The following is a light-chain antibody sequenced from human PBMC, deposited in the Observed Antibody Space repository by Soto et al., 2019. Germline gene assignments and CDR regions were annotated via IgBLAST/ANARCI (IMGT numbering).Light chain of an antibody. V-gene: IGKV3-15*01. CDR2: GAS. CDR1: QSVSSN. Sequence: EIVMTQSPATLSVSPGERATLSCRASQSVSSNLAWYQQKPGQAPRLLIYGASTRATGIPARFSGSGSGTEFTLTISGLQSEDLAVYCCQQYNNWPSTYGQGNK. J-gene: IGKJ1*01. CDR3: QQYNNWPST.